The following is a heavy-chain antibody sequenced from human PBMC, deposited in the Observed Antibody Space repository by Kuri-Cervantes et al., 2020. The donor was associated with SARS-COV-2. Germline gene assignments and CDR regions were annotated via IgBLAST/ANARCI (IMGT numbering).Heavy chain of an antibody. CDR3: AKDPTATTEYYYAMDV. CDR2: ISGSGTGA. Sequence: GESLKISCAASGFSFSSYAMSWVRQAPGKGLEWVSVISGSGTGAYYADSVKGRFTTSRDNSKNTLYLQMNSPRAEDTAVYFCAKDPTATTEYYYAMDVWGQGTTVTVSS. CDR1: GFSFSSYA. J-gene: IGHJ6*02. D-gene: IGHD1-7*01. V-gene: IGHV3-23*01.